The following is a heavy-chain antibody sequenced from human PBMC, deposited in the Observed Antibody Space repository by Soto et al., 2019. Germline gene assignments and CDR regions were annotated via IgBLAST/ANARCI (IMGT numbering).Heavy chain of an antibody. D-gene: IGHD6-6*01. Sequence: PGGSLRLSCAASGFTFDDYAMHWVRQAPGKGLEWVSGISWNSGSIGYADSVKGRFTISRDNAKNSLYLQMNSLRAEDTALYYCAKDIRVSGGSSSYYYGMDVWGQGTTVTVSS. V-gene: IGHV3-9*01. CDR3: AKDIRVSGGSSSYYYGMDV. CDR2: ISWNSGSI. J-gene: IGHJ6*02. CDR1: GFTFDDYA.